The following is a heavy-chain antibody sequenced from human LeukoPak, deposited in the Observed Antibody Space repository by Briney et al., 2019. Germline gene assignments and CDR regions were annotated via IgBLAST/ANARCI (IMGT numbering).Heavy chain of an antibody. CDR3: ARDSGSGYDSSGGAFDI. CDR2: IYYSGST. J-gene: IGHJ3*02. D-gene: IGHD3-22*01. Sequence: SETLSLTCTVSGGSISSYYWSWLRQPPGKGLEWLGYIYYSGSTNYNPSLKSRVTISVDTSKNQFSLKLSSVTAADTAVYYCARDSGSGYDSSGGAFDIWGQGTMVTVSS. V-gene: IGHV4-59*01. CDR1: GGSISSYY.